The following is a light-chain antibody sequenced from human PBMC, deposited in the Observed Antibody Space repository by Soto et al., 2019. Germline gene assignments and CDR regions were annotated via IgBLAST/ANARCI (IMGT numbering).Light chain of an antibody. CDR1: QSVSSN. V-gene: IGKV3-15*01. CDR2: GAS. J-gene: IGKJ1*01. Sequence: EIVMTQSPATLSVSPGERATLSCRASQSVSSNLAWYQQKPGQAPRLLIYGASTRATGIPARFSGRGSGTEFTLTISSLQSEDFAVYYCQQYNNWSTFGQGTKV. CDR3: QQYNNWST.